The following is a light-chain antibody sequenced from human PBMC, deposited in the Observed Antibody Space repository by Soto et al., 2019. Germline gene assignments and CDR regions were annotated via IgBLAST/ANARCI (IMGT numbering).Light chain of an antibody. CDR2: AAS. V-gene: IGKV1-9*01. J-gene: IGKJ4*01. CDR1: QIVSRY. CDR3: QQLNICPLT. Sequence: QVSLSLSSLSAXVGDXGTIXXRASQIVSRYLNWYQQISGWAPRLLIYAASILDSGVPPRFSGSESGAVFTLRISSLQPEEFAAYYCQQLNICPLTFGRITKVDIK.